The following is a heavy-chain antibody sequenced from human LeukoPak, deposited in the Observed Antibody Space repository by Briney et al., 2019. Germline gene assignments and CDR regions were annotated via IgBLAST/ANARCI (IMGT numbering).Heavy chain of an antibody. D-gene: IGHD3-22*01. CDR2: ISGSGGST. V-gene: IGHV3-23*01. CDR1: GFTFSSYA. J-gene: IGHJ4*02. Sequence: PGGSLRLSCAASGFTFSSYAMSWVRQAPGKGLEWVSAISGSGGSTYYADSVKGRFTISRDNSKNTLYLQMNSLRAEDTAVYYCATSKPYYYDSSGSNQGVYFDYWGQGTLVTVSS. CDR3: ATSKPYYYDSSGSNQGVYFDY.